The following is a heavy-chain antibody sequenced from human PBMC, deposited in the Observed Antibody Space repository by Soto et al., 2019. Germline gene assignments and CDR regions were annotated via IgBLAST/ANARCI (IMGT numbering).Heavy chain of an antibody. CDR3: AGHKSDYAIHNWFDP. CDR1: GGPISSNSYY. V-gene: IGHV4-39*01. D-gene: IGHD4-17*01. Sequence: QVQLQESGPGLVKPSETLSLTCSVSGGPISSNSYYWGWIRQPPGKGLVWIGSLYYSGNTYYNPSLKSRVPISVDTSKNEFSLKLSSVTAADTAVYYCAGHKSDYAIHNWFDPWGQGTLVTVSS. CDR2: LYYSGNT. J-gene: IGHJ5*02.